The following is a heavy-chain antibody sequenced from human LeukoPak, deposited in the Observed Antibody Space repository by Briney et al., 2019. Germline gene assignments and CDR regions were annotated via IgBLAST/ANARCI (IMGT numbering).Heavy chain of an antibody. V-gene: IGHV3-23*01. CDR2: IRGSDGAT. CDR3: ARSSIVAAGTGPFDY. Sequence: GGSLRLSCAASGFTFSSYAMSWVRQAPGKGLEWVSTIRGSDGATFYADSVKGRFSISRDNSNNPLYLQMNTLKADDTALFYCARSSIVAAGTGPFDYWGQGSLVTVSS. D-gene: IGHD6-13*01. J-gene: IGHJ4*02. CDR1: GFTFSSYA.